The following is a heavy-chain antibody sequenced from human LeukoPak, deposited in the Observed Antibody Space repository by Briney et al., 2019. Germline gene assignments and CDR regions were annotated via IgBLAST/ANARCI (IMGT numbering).Heavy chain of an antibody. V-gene: IGHV3-11*05. D-gene: IGHD4-23*01. CDR1: GFTFSDHY. CDR3: ARGDYGGDYFDY. J-gene: IGHJ4*02. CDR2: ISGGSTYT. Sequence: PGGSLRLSCEVSGFTFSDHYMSWIRQAPGKRLEWVSYISGGSTYTNYADSVEGRFTISRDNAKNSLYLQMNSLRAEDTAVYYCARGDYGGDYFDYWGQGTLATVSS.